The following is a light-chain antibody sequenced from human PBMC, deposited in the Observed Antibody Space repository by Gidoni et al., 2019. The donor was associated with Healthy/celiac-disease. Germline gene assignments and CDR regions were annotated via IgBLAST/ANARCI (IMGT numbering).Light chain of an antibody. CDR3: CSYAGSYTP. Sequence: QSALTQPRSVSGSPGQSVTISCTGTRRDVGGYNYVSWYQQHPGKAPKLMIYDVSKRPSGVPDRFSGSKSGNTASLTISGLQAEDEADYYCCSYAGSYTPFGGGTKLTVL. V-gene: IGLV2-11*01. J-gene: IGLJ3*02. CDR2: DVS. CDR1: RRDVGGYNY.